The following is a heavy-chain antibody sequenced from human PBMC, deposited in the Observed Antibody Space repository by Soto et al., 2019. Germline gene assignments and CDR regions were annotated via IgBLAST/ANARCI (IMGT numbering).Heavy chain of an antibody. Sequence: SVKVSCKASGGTFSSYAISWVRQAPGQGLEWMGGIIPIFGTANYAQKFQGRVTITADESTSTAYMELSSLRSEDTAVYYCASPLLLMVRDSRYYYGMDVWGQGTTVTVSS. CDR1: GGTFSSYA. D-gene: IGHD3-10*01. CDR3: ASPLLLMVRDSRYYYGMDV. J-gene: IGHJ6*02. CDR2: IIPIFGTA. V-gene: IGHV1-69*13.